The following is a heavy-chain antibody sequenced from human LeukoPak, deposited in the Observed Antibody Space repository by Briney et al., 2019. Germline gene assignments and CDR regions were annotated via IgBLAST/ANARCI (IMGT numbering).Heavy chain of an antibody. V-gene: IGHV1-2*02. CDR3: ARDGLEATGMDV. J-gene: IGHJ6*02. Sequence: GASVNVSCKASRYTFTRYYMHWVRQAPGQELEGLGWINPNSGGTNYVQKFQGRVTMTRDTSISTAYMELSRLRSDDTAVYYCARDGLEATGMDVWGQGTTVTVSS. CDR1: RYTFTRYY. D-gene: IGHD1-1*01. CDR2: INPNSGGT.